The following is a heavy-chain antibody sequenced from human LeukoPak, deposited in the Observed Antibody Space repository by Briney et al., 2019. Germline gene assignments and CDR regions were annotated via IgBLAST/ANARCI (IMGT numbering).Heavy chain of an antibody. J-gene: IGHJ5*02. CDR3: ARDSSGWYHWFDP. Sequence: PSETLSLTCTVSGGSISSYYWSWIRQPPGKGLEWIGYIYYSGSTNYNPFLKSRVTISVDTSKNQFSLKLSSVTAADTAVYYCARDSSGWYHWFDPWGQGTLVTVSS. CDR1: GGSISSYY. V-gene: IGHV4-59*01. CDR2: IYYSGST. D-gene: IGHD6-19*01.